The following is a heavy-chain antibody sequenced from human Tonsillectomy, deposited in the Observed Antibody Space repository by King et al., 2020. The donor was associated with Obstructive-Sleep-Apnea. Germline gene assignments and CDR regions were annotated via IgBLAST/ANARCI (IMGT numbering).Heavy chain of an antibody. CDR3: ARQYSGRFRAFDI. J-gene: IGHJ3*02. CDR1: GYSFTTYW. V-gene: IGHV5-51*01. CDR2: IYPGDSDT. D-gene: IGHD1-26*01. Sequence: QLVQSGAEVKKPGESLRISCKGSGYSFTTYWIGWVRQMPGKGLEWMGIIYPGDSDTRYSPSFQGQVTISADKTISTAYLQGSSLKASDTAMYYCARQYSGRFRAFDIWGQGTMVTVSS.